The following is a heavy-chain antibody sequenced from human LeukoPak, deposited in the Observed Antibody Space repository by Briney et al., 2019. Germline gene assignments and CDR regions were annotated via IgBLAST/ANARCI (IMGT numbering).Heavy chain of an antibody. V-gene: IGHV1-2*02. J-gene: IGHJ4*02. D-gene: IGHD4-11*01. CDR3: ATSPLNYAGY. Sequence: ASVKVSCKASGYTFTGYYMHWVRQAPGQGLEWMGWINPNSGGTNHAQKFQGRVTMTRDTSISTAYMELNSLRAEDTAVYYCATSPLNYAGYWGQGTLVTVSS. CDR2: INPNSGGT. CDR1: GYTFTGYY.